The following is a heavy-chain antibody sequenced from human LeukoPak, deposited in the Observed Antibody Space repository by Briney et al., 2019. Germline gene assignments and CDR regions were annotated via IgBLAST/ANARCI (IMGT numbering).Heavy chain of an antibody. CDR1: GYTFISYD. CDR2: MNPNSGNT. Sequence: ASVKVSCKASGYTFISYDINWVRQATGRGLEWMGWMNPNSGNTGYAQKFQGRVTMTRNTSISTVYMELSSLRSEDTAVYYCARETTDGTSSKFDPWGQGTLVTVSS. J-gene: IGHJ5*02. V-gene: IGHV1-8*01. CDR3: ARETTDGTSSKFDP. D-gene: IGHD4-17*01.